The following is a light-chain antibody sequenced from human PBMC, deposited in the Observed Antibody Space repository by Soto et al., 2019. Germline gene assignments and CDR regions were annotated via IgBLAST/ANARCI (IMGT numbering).Light chain of an antibody. Sequence: IQMTQSASSLSASVSDSDAITFRASQTISSWLAWYQQKPGKAPKLLIYKASSLESGVPSRFSGSGSGTEFTLTISSLQPDDFATYYCQQYNSYSTFGQGTRLEIK. J-gene: IGKJ5*01. CDR2: KAS. CDR3: QQYNSYST. V-gene: IGKV1-5*03. CDR1: QTISSW.